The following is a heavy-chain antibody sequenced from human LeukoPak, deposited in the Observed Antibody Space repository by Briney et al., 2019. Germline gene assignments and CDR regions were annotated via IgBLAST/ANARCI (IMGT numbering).Heavy chain of an antibody. J-gene: IGHJ4*02. CDR2: IYSGGST. D-gene: IGHD4-23*01. Sequence: GGSLRLSCAASGFTVSSNYMGWVRQAPGKGLEWVSVIYSGGSTYYADSVKGRFTISRDNSKNTLYLQMNSLRAEDTAVYYCAREGDYGGYYFDYWGQGTLVAVSS. CDR1: GFTVSSNY. V-gene: IGHV3-66*01. CDR3: AREGDYGGYYFDY.